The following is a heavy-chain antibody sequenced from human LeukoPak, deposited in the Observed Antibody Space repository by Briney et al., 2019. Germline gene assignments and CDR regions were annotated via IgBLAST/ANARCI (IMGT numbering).Heavy chain of an antibody. Sequence: PGGSLRLSCAASGFTFSSYGMHWVRQAPGKGLEWVAVISYDGSNKYYADSVKGRFTISRDNSKNTLYLQMSSLRPEDTAVYYCANGGCTSSWYVVDYWGQGTLVTVSS. J-gene: IGHJ4*02. CDR2: ISYDGSNK. CDR3: ANGGCTSSWYVVDY. D-gene: IGHD6-13*01. V-gene: IGHV3-30*18. CDR1: GFTFSSYG.